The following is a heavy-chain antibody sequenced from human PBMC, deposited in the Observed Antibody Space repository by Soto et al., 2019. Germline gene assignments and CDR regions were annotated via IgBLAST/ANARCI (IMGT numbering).Heavy chain of an antibody. CDR3: ARDRSITIFGVVINGPLDV. J-gene: IGHJ6*02. D-gene: IGHD3-3*01. CDR1: GFTFSSYG. V-gene: IGHV3-33*01. CDR2: IWYDGSNK. Sequence: PGGSLRLSCAASGFTFSSYGMHWVRQAPGKGLEWVAVIWYDGSNKYYADSVKGRFTISRDNSKNTLYLQMNSLRAEDTAVYYCARDRSITIFGVVINGPLDVWGQGTTVTLSS.